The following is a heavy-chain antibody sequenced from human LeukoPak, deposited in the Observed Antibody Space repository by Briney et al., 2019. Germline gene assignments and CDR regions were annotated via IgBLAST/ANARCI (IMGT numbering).Heavy chain of an antibody. Sequence: GGSLRLSCAASGFTFSSYAMSWLRQAPGKGLEWVSAISGSGGSTYYADSVKGRFTISRDNSKNTLYLQMNSLRAEDTAVYYCAKLPDYYDSSGYSAFDIWGQGTMVTVSS. V-gene: IGHV3-23*01. J-gene: IGHJ3*02. CDR2: ISGSGGST. CDR1: GFTFSSYA. CDR3: AKLPDYYDSSGYSAFDI. D-gene: IGHD3-22*01.